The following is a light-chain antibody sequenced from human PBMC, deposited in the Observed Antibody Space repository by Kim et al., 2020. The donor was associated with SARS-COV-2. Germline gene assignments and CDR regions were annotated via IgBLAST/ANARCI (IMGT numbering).Light chain of an antibody. V-gene: IGLV3-1*01. CDR2: QDF. CDR1: KLGEKY. J-gene: IGLJ2*01. Sequence: SYELTQPPSVSVSPGQTVSITCSGDKLGEKYSCWYQQKSGQSPVLVIYQDFKRPSGIPEQFSGSNFGNTATLTISGTQAVDEADYYCQAWDSGTVVFGGGTQLTVL. CDR3: QAWDSGTVV.